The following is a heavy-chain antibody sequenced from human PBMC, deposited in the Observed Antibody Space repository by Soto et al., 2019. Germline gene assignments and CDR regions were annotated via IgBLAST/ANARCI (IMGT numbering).Heavy chain of an antibody. Sequence: EVQLLESGGGFVQPGGSLRLSCAASGFNFRQYAMVWVRQAPGKGLEWVSAITATATHYADSVKGRFTISKDSSKTILYLDINNLRVEDTAVYYCAKGMVPDHWGQGTLITFSS. D-gene: IGHD2-8*01. CDR2: ITATAT. CDR3: AKGMVPDH. CDR1: GFNFRQYA. J-gene: IGHJ5*02. V-gene: IGHV3-23*01.